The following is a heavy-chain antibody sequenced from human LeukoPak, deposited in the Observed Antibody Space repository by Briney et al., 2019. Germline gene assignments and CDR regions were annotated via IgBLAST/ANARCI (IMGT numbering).Heavy chain of an antibody. CDR2: ISGSGGST. J-gene: IGHJ4*02. D-gene: IGHD6-19*01. Sequence: GGSLRLSCAASGFTFSGYAMSWVRQAPGKGLEWVSAISGSGGSTYYADSVKGRFTISRDNSKNTLYLQMNSLRAEDTAVYYCAKAWSAVAGTLTLGYWGQGTLVTVSS. CDR1: GFTFSGYA. V-gene: IGHV3-23*01. CDR3: AKAWSAVAGTLTLGY.